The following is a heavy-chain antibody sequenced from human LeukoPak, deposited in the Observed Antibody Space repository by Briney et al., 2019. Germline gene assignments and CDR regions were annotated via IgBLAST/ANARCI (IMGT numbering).Heavy chain of an antibody. J-gene: IGHJ6*03. CDR3: AREVRDFGSGRRLLGDYMDV. CDR1: GFTFSSYS. V-gene: IGHV3-48*01. CDR2: ISYSSSVI. D-gene: IGHD3-10*01. Sequence: GGSLRLSCAASGFTFSSYSMNWVRQAPGKGLEWVSYISYSSSVINYADSVKGRFTISRDNAKNSLYLQMNSLRADDTAVYYCAREVRDFGSGRRLLGDYMDVRGKGTTVTISS.